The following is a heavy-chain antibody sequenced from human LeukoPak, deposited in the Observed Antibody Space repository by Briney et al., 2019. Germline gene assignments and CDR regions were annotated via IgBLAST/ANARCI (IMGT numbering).Heavy chain of an antibody. J-gene: IGHJ4*02. CDR1: RGSISGSIRSYY. CDR2: ISSSGST. Sequence: SETLSLTCTVSRGSISGSIRSYYWSWLRQPPGKGLEWIGYISSSGSTNDNPSLRSRVTISVDTSKNQFFLSLSSVSAADTAVYYCARIPLGYSGAYYFDYWGQGTLVTVSP. D-gene: IGHD1-26*01. CDR3: ARIPLGYSGAYYFDY. V-gene: IGHV4-4*09.